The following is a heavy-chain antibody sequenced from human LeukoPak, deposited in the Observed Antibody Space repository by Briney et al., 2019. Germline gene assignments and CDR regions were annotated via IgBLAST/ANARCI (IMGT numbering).Heavy chain of an antibody. CDR1: GYSFTNYW. CDR3: ARRSGTEGWFDP. Sequence: GESLKISCKASGYSFTNYWIAWVRQMPGKGLEWMGIIHPDDSDTRYNPSFQGQVTISADKSINTAYLQWSSLKASDTAMYYCARRSGTEGWFDPWGQGTLVTVSS. CDR2: IHPDDSDT. V-gene: IGHV5-51*01. D-gene: IGHD6-13*01. J-gene: IGHJ5*02.